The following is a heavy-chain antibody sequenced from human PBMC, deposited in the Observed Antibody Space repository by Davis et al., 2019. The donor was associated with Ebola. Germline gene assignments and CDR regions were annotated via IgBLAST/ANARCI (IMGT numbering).Heavy chain of an antibody. CDR2: INHSGST. CDR3: ARGRKWYYDYIWGSYPGDYFDY. J-gene: IGHJ4*02. CDR1: GGSFSGYY. D-gene: IGHD3-16*02. Sequence: PSETLFLTCAVYGGSFSGYYWSWIRQPPGKGLEWIGEINHSGSTNYNPSLKSRVTISVDTSKNQFSLKLSSVTAADTAVYYCARGRKWYYDYIWGSYPGDYFDYWGQGTLVTVSS. V-gene: IGHV4-34*01.